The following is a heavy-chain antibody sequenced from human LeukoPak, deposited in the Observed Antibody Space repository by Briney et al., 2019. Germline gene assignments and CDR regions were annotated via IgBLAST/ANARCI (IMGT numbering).Heavy chain of an antibody. CDR2: ISGSGGNT. V-gene: IGHV3-23*01. D-gene: IGHD2/OR15-2a*01. CDR3: AKDLHYFGTFDY. CDR1: GFTLSSYA. Sequence: GGSLRLSCAASGFTLSSYAMSWVRQAPGKGLEWVAVISGSGGNTYCADSVKGRFTISRDNSKNTLYLQMSSLRAEDTAVYYCAKDLHYFGTFDYWGQGTLVTVSS. J-gene: IGHJ4*02.